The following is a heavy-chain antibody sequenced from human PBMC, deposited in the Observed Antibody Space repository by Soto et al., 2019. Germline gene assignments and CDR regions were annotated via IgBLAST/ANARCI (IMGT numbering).Heavy chain of an antibody. V-gene: IGHV3-30*18. J-gene: IGHJ4*02. CDR2: ISYDGSNK. CDR3: AKDRAGDIYVAARSGLDY. Sequence: GSLRLSCAASGFTFFSYGMHWVRQAPGKGLEWVAVISYDGSNKYYGDSVKGRFTISRDNSKNTLYLQMNSLRADDTAVYYCAKDRAGDIYVAARSGLDYWGQGTLVTVSS. CDR1: GFTFFSYG. D-gene: IGHD3-3*01.